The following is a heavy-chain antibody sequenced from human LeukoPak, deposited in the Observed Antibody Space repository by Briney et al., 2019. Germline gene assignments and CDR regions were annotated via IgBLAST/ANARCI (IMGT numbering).Heavy chain of an antibody. J-gene: IGHJ4*02. D-gene: IGHD3-3*01. CDR1: GGSISSSSYY. Sequence: SETLSLTCTVSGGSISSSSYYWGWIRQPPGKGLEWIVSIYYSGSTYYNPSLKSRVTISVDTSKNQFSLKLSSVTAADTAVYYCARCITIFGVVIIPYYFDYWGQGTLVTVSS. CDR3: ARCITIFGVVIIPYYFDY. CDR2: IYYSGST. V-gene: IGHV4-39*07.